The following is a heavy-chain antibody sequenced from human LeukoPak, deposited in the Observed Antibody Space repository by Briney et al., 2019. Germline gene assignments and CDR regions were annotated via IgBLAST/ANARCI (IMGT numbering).Heavy chain of an antibody. Sequence: PGGSLRLSCAASGFSFNYYAMNWVRQVPGKGLEGVSDITGPGDATTYAASVKGRFTISRDNSKNTVFLQMDSLRAEDTAVYYCAKDPVSGDGYNSLDYWGQGTLVTVSS. J-gene: IGHJ4*02. D-gene: IGHD5-24*01. CDR3: AKDPVSGDGYNSLDY. V-gene: IGHV3-23*01. CDR1: GFSFNYYA. CDR2: ITGPGDAT.